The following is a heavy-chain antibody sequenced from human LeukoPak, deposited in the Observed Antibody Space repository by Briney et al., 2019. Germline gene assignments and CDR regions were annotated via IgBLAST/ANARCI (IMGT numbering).Heavy chain of an antibody. CDR2: IYSGGDT. V-gene: IGHV3-66*01. Sequence: GGSLRLSCAASGFTVISNYMSWVRQAPGKGLEWVSVIYSGGDTYYADSVKGRFTISRDNPKNTLYLQMNSLRAEDTAVYYCARDLTHGGKTYWGQGTLVTVSS. J-gene: IGHJ4*02. D-gene: IGHD4-23*01. CDR3: ARDLTHGGKTY. CDR1: GFTVISNY.